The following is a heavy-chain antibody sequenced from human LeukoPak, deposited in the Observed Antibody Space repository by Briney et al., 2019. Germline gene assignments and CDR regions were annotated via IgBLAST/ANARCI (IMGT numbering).Heavy chain of an antibody. J-gene: IGHJ3*02. D-gene: IGHD6-13*01. CDR1: GFTFSSYA. V-gene: IGHV3-30-3*01. CDR3: ARAPIAAAGPGAFDI. Sequence: GGSLRLSCAASGFTFSSYAMHWVRQAPGKGLEWLAVISYDGSNKYYADSVKGRFTISRDNAKNSLYLQMNSLRAEDTAVYYCARAPIAAAGPGAFDIWGQGTMVTVSS. CDR2: ISYDGSNK.